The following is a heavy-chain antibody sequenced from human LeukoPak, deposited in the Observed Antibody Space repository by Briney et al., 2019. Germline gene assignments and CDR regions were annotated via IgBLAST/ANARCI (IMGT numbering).Heavy chain of an antibody. CDR1: GGSISSYY. CDR3: ARYIAAAGYFDY. CDR2: IYYSGST. V-gene: IGHV4-59*01. Sequence: PSETLSLTCTVSGGSISSYYWSWIRQPPGKGLEWIGYIYYSGSTNYNPSLKSRVTISVDTSKNQFSLMLSSVTAADTAVYYCARYIAAAGYFDYWGQGTLVTVSS. J-gene: IGHJ4*02. D-gene: IGHD6-13*01.